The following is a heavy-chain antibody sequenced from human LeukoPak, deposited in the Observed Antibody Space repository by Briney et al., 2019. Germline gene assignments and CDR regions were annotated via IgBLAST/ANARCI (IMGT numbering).Heavy chain of an antibody. Sequence: GGSRRPSCAAPGFAFVAYWMSWFRQAPGKGREGVANIKQDGRQRNYVDSVRGRFTISRDNAKNSLYLQMNSLRAEDTAVYYCTRDEGEYINTYRFDSWGQGTLVTVSS. CDR1: GFAFVAYW. CDR3: TRDEGEYINTYRFDS. V-gene: IGHV3-7*01. CDR2: IKQDGRQR. D-gene: IGHD2/OR15-2a*01. J-gene: IGHJ4*02.